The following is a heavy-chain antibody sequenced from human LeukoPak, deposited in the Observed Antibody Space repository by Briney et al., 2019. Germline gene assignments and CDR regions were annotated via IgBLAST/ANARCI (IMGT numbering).Heavy chain of an antibody. D-gene: IGHD5-18*01. CDR3: AREMILGGYSYGYFDY. J-gene: IGHJ4*02. V-gene: IGHV1-18*01. CDR2: ISAYNGNT. CDR1: GYTFTSYG. Sequence: PGASVKVSCKASGYTFTSYGISWVRQAPGQGLEWMGWISAYNGNTNYAQKLQGRATMTTDTSTSTAYMELRSLRSDDTAVYYCAREMILGGYSYGYFDYWGQGTLVTVSS.